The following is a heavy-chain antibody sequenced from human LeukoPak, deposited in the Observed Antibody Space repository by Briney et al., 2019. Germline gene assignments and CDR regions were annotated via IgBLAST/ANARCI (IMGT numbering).Heavy chain of an antibody. CDR1: GFTFSRFA. Sequence: PGGSLRDSCSASGFTFSRFAVTWVRQAPGKGLEWVSGISGSGRSTYYADSVKGRFTITRDNSNNTLYLQMSSLRADDTAIYYCAREDDVAAERAPIDCWGQGALVTVSS. V-gene: IGHV3-23*01. J-gene: IGHJ4*02. CDR2: ISGSGRST. D-gene: IGHD2-21*01. CDR3: AREDDVAAERAPIDC.